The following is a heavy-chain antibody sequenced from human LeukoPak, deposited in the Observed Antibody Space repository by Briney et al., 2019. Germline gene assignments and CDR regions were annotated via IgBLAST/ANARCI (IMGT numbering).Heavy chain of an antibody. Sequence: PGGSLRLSCAASGFTFSSYGMHWVRQAPGKGLERVAFIRYDGSNKYYADSVKGRFTISRDNSKNTLYLQMNSLRAEDTAVYYCAKSAIYGSGSFYYMDVWGKGTTVTVSS. CDR2: IRYDGSNK. V-gene: IGHV3-30*02. J-gene: IGHJ6*03. CDR1: GFTFSSYG. D-gene: IGHD3-10*01. CDR3: AKSAIYGSGSFYYMDV.